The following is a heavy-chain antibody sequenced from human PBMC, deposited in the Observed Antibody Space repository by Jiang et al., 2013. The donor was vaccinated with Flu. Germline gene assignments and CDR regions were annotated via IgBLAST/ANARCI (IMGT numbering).Heavy chain of an antibody. J-gene: IGHJ4*02. D-gene: IGHD6-13*01. Sequence: QLVESGGGLVQPGGSLRLSCAASGFTFSSYAMSWVRQAPGKGLEWVSAISGSGGSTHYADSVKGRFTISRDNSKNTLYLQMNSLRAEDTAVYYCAKDHTRSSSWTPDYWGQGTLVTVSS. V-gene: IGHV3-23*04. CDR1: GFTFSSYA. CDR3: AKDHTRSSSWTPDY. CDR2: ISGSGGST.